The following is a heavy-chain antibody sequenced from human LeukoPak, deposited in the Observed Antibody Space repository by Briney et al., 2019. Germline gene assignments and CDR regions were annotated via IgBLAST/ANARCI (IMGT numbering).Heavy chain of an antibody. CDR1: GFTLSSYG. CDR3: ARGLPASQEQRALLWFGEFGFGY. CDR2: IRYDGSNK. V-gene: IGHV3-30*02. J-gene: IGHJ4*02. Sequence: PGGSLRLSCAASGFTLSSYGMHWVRQAPGKGLEWVAFIRYDGSNKYYADSVKGRFTISRDNSKNTLYLQMNSLRAEDTAVYYCARGLPASQEQRALLWFGEFGFGYWGQGTLVTVSS. D-gene: IGHD3-10*01.